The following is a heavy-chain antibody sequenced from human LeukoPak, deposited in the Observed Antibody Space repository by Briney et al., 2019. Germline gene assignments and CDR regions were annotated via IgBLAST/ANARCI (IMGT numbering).Heavy chain of an antibody. J-gene: IGHJ5*02. Sequence: ASMKVSCKASGYTFTSYGISWVRQAPGQGLEWMGWISAYNGNTNYAQKLQGRVTMTTDTSTSTAYMELRSLRSDDTAVYYCARDAKYSGYDPNWFDPWGQGTLVTVSS. CDR3: ARDAKYSGYDPNWFDP. CDR1: GYTFTSYG. D-gene: IGHD5-12*01. CDR2: ISAYNGNT. V-gene: IGHV1-18*04.